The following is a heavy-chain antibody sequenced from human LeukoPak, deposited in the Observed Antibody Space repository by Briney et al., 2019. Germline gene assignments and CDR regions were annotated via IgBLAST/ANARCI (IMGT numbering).Heavy chain of an antibody. J-gene: IGHJ6*02. CDR3: ARARVASHPFYYYAMDV. V-gene: IGHV1-18*04. CDR2: ISANNGET. D-gene: IGHD5-12*01. CDR1: GYTFTNYG. Sequence: ASVMVSCKASGYTFTNYGISWVRQAPGQGLEWMAWISANNGETRYAQNLQGRVTMTTDTSTSTAYMELRSLRSDDTAVYFCARARVASHPFYYYAMDVWGQGTTVTVSS.